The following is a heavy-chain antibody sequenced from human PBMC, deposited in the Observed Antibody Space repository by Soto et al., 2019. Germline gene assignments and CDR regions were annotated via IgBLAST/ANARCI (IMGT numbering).Heavy chain of an antibody. Sequence: QVQLQESGPGLVKPSETLSLTCTVSGGSISRYYWSWIRQPPGKGLEWIGAIYYSGSTNYNPSRTRRVTISVATSNIQFSLKLSSVTAADTAVYYCARLWGWPVDYWGQGTLVTVSS. CDR2: IYYSGST. J-gene: IGHJ4*02. D-gene: IGHD3-16*01. V-gene: IGHV4-59*08. CDR3: ARLWGWPVDY. CDR1: GGSISRYY.